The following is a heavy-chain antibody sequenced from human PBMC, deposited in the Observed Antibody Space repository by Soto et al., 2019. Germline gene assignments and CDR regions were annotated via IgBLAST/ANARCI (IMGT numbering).Heavy chain of an antibody. CDR3: ARHEAAMAPAWGPHYYGMDV. D-gene: IGHD5-18*01. Sequence: PGESLKISCQGSGYSFTSYWIGWVRQMPGKGLEWMGIIYPGDSDTRYSPSFQGQVTISADKSISTAYLQWSSLKASDTAMYYCARHEAAMAPAWGPHYYGMDVWGQGTTVTVSS. CDR1: GYSFTSYW. J-gene: IGHJ6*02. CDR2: IYPGDSDT. V-gene: IGHV5-51*01.